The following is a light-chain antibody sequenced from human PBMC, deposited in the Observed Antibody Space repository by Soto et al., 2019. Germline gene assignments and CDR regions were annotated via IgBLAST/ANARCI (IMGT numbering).Light chain of an antibody. J-gene: IGLJ1*01. CDR1: SSDVGGYNY. CDR3: NSYTRSSRYV. Sequence: QSVLTQPPSASGSPGQSVTISCTGTSSDVGGYNYVYWYQQHPGKAPKLIIYDVSNRPSGIPNRFSGSKSGNTASLTISGLQAEDAAYYYCNSYTRSSRYVFGTGTKVTVL. CDR2: DVS. V-gene: IGLV2-14*03.